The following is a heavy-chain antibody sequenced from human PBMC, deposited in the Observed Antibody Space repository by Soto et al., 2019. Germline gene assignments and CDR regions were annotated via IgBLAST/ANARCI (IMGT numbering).Heavy chain of an antibody. CDR2: ISGSGVNT. CDR1: GFIFTTYT. J-gene: IGHJ3*02. V-gene: IGHV3-23*01. D-gene: IGHD4-17*01. CDR3: AKEDDYGDYADDAFDM. Sequence: EVQLLESGGGLVQPGGSLRLSCAASGFIFTTYTMSWVRQAPGKGLEWVSGISGSGVNTYYADSVKGRFTISRDNSKNTVYLQMTSLRAEDTAVYYCAKEDDYGDYADDAFDMWGQGTMVTVSS.